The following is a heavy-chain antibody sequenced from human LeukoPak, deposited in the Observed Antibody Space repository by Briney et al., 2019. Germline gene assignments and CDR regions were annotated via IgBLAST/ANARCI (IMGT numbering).Heavy chain of an antibody. V-gene: IGHV3-21*01. CDR2: ISSSSSYI. J-gene: IGHJ4*02. D-gene: IGHD5-12*01. Sequence: PGRSLRLSCAASGFTFSSYSMNWVRQAPGKGLEWVSSISSSSSYIYYADSVKGRFTISRDNAKNSLYLQMNSLRAEDTAVYYCARDATILTFDYWGQGTLVTVSS. CDR3: ARDATILTFDY. CDR1: GFTFSSYS.